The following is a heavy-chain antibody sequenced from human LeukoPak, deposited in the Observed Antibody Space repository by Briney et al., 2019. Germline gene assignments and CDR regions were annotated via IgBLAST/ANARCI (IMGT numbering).Heavy chain of an antibody. CDR3: AKAAYSSSPKSNFFDY. CDR2: INSDGSST. J-gene: IGHJ4*02. D-gene: IGHD6-13*01. V-gene: IGHV3-74*01. Sequence: GGSLRLSCAASGFTFSSYWMHWVRQAPGKGLVWVSRINSDGSSTSYADSVKGRFTISRDNAKNTLYLQMNSLRAEDTAVYYCAKAAYSSSPKSNFFDYWGQGTLVTVSS. CDR1: GFTFSSYW.